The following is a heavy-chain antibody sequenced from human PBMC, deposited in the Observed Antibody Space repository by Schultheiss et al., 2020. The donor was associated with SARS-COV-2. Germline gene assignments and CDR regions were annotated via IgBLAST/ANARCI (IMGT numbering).Heavy chain of an antibody. V-gene: IGHV3-11*04. CDR2: ISSSGSTI. J-gene: IGHJ6*02. CDR1: GGSFSGYY. CDR3: ARVAAVGYGMDV. D-gene: IGHD4-23*01. Sequence: LSLTCAVYGGSFSGYYWSWIRQPPGKGLEWVSYISSSGSTIYYADSVKGRFAISRDNSKNTLYLQMNSLRAEDTAVYYCARVAAVGYGMDVWGQGTTVTVSS.